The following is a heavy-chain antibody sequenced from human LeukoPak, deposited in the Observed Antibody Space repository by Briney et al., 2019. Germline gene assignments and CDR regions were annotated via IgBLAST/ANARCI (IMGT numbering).Heavy chain of an antibody. CDR1: GYTFTGYY. D-gene: IGHD6-19*01. CDR3: ARDRGSGWKRDLDY. CDR2: INPNSGGT. J-gene: IGHJ4*02. Sequence: ASVKVSCKASGYTFTGYYMHWVRQAPGQGLEWMGWINPNSGGTNYAQKFQGRVTTTRDTSISTAYMELSRLRSDDTAVYYCARDRGSGWKRDLDYWGQGTLVTVSS. V-gene: IGHV1-2*02.